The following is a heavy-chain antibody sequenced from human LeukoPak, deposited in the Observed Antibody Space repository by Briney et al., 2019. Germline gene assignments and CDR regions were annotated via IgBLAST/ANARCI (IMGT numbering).Heavy chain of an antibody. D-gene: IGHD3-10*01. J-gene: IGHJ4*02. Sequence: SETLSLTCAVYGGSFSGYYWSWIRQPPGKGLEWIGEINHSGSTNYNPSLKSRVTISVDTSKNQFSLKLSSVTAADTAVYYCARQGDYYDSGSLDYWGQGTLVTVSS. CDR3: ARQGDYYDSGSLDY. CDR2: INHSGST. V-gene: IGHV4-34*01. CDR1: GGSFSGYY.